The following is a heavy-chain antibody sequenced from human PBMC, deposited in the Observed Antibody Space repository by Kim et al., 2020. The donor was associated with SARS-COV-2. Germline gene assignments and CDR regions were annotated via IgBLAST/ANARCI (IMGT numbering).Heavy chain of an antibody. D-gene: IGHD2-15*01. Sequence: GGSLRLSCAASGFTFSSYAMSWVRQAPGKGLEWVSAISGSGGSTYYADSVKGRFTISRDNSKNTLYLQMNSLRAEDTAVYYCAKDHPTLKSGGIPVYFDLWGRGTLVTVSS. CDR1: GFTFSSYA. V-gene: IGHV3-23*01. CDR3: AKDHPTLKSGGIPVYFDL. CDR2: ISGSGGST. J-gene: IGHJ2*01.